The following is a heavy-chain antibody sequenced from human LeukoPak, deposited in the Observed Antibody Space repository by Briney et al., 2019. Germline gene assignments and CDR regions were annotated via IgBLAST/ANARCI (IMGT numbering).Heavy chain of an antibody. D-gene: IGHD4-11*01. V-gene: IGHV1-18*01. CDR3: ARDLSLNYEYYYYYMDV. Sequence: ASVKVSCKASGHTFTSYGISWVRQAPGQGLEWMGWISAYNGNTNYAQKLQGRVTMTTDTSTSTAYMELRSLRSDDTAVYYCARDLSLNYEYYYYYMDVWGKGTTVTVSS. CDR1: GHTFTSYG. CDR2: ISAYNGNT. J-gene: IGHJ6*03.